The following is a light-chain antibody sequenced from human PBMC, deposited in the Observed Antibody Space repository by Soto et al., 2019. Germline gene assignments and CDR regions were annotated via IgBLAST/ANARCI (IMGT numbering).Light chain of an antibody. CDR1: NSDIGAYSR. J-gene: IGLJ3*02. Sequence: QSALTQPASLSGSPGQSSTISCTGTNSDIGAYSRVCWYQQHPGKVPKLMIFAVSNRPSGVSSRFSGSKSGNTASLTISGRLAEDEADYYCVSYTSSDSWVFGGGTQLTVL. CDR3: VSYTSSDSWV. CDR2: AVS. V-gene: IGLV2-14*03.